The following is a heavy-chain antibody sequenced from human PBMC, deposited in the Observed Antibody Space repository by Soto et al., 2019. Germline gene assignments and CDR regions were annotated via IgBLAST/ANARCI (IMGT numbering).Heavy chain of an antibody. J-gene: IGHJ4*02. CDR3: AREASRAVGASTIFGVALYYFDY. Sequence: GASVKVSCKASGGTFSSYTISWVRQAPGQGLEWMGRIIPILGIANYAQKFQGRVTITADKSTSTAYMELSSLRSEDTAVYYCAREASRAVGASTIFGVALYYFDYWGQGTLVTVSS. D-gene: IGHD3-3*01. CDR2: IIPILGIA. V-gene: IGHV1-69*04. CDR1: GGTFSSYT.